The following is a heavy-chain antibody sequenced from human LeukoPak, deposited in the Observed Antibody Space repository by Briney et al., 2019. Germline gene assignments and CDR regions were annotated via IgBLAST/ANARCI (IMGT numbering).Heavy chain of an antibody. CDR2: INHSGST. D-gene: IGHD5/OR15-5a*01. J-gene: IGHJ4*02. CDR3: ARGRVYDY. V-gene: IGHV4-39*07. CDR1: GGSISTSNYY. Sequence: PSETLSLTCTVSGGSISTSNYYWSWIRQPPGKGLEWIGEINHSGSTNYNPSLKSRVTISVDTSKNQFSLKLSSVTAADTAVYYCARGRVYDYWGQGTLVTVSS.